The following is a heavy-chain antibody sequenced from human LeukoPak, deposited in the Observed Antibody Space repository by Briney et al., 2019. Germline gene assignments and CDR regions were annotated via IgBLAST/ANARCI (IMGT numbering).Heavy chain of an antibody. V-gene: IGHV3-33*06. CDR3: AKDQGSSSWYVY. CDR1: GFTFSSYG. Sequence: PGRSLRLSCAASGFTFSSYGMHWVRQAPGKGLEWVAVIWYDGSNKYYADSVKGRFTIPRDNSKNTLYLQMNSLRAEDTAVYYCAKDQGSSSWYVYWGQGTLVTVS. J-gene: IGHJ4*02. D-gene: IGHD6-13*01. CDR2: IWYDGSNK.